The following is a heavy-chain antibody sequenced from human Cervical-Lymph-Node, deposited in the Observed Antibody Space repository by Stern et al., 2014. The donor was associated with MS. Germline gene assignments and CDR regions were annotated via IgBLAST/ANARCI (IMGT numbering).Heavy chain of an antibody. Sequence: QVQLEESGAEVKKPGASVKVSCTATGYTFTTYYMHWLRLAPAPGLDLMGITDPSGGGSTYAQKFQGRVTMTRDTSTSTVYMELSSLRSDDTAVYYCARDLSRSEDYSGGCPNYWGQGSLVTVSS. D-gene: IGHD2-15*01. CDR3: ARDLSRSEDYSGGCPNY. V-gene: IGHV1-46*03. CDR2: TDPSGGGS. J-gene: IGHJ4*02. CDR1: GYTFTTYY.